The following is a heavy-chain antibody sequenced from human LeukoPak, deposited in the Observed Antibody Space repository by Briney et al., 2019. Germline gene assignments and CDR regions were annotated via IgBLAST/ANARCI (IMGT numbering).Heavy chain of an antibody. J-gene: IGHJ4*02. CDR2: ISSRSNYI. Sequence: GGSLRLSCAASGFTFSNHGMNWVRQAPGKGLEWVSSISSRSNYIYYSDSVRGRFTISRDNANNSLYLKMNSLRVEDTAVYFWARVDDTYSYDSSGHNYAIIRDLFDYWGQGTLVAVSS. CDR1: GFTFSNHG. D-gene: IGHD3-22*01. V-gene: IGHV3-21*01. CDR3: ARVDDTYSYDSSGHNYAIIRDLFDY.